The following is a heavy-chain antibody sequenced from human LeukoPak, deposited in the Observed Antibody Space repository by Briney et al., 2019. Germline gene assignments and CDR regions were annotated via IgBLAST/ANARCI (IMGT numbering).Heavy chain of an antibody. J-gene: IGHJ4*02. CDR3: ARAPVGLYYDILTGYYREDY. Sequence: ASVKVSCKASGYTFTSYGISWVRQAPGQGLEWMGWISAYNGNTNYAQKLQGRVTMTTDTSTCTAYMELRSLRSDDTAVYYCARAPVGLYYDILTGYYREDYWGQGTLVTVSS. V-gene: IGHV1-18*01. CDR1: GYTFTSYG. D-gene: IGHD3-9*01. CDR2: ISAYNGNT.